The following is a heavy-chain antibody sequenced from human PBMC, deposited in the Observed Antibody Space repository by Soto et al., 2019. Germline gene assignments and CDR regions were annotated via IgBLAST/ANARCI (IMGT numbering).Heavy chain of an antibody. D-gene: IGHD7-27*01. CDR2: INAGYGNT. J-gene: IGHJ4*02. CDR1: GYTFSSYA. V-gene: IGHV1-3*01. CDR3: ARDTGDGTFDF. Sequence: ASVKVSCKASGYTFSSYAMHWVRQAPGQRLEWMGWINAGYGNTKSSQKFQDRVTISRDTSASTAYMGLTSLRSEDTAVYYCARDTGDGTFDFWGQGTLVTAS.